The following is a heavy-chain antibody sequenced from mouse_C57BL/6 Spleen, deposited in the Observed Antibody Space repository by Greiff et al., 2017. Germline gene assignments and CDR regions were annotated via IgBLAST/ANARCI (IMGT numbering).Heavy chain of an antibody. J-gene: IGHJ2*01. CDR2: INPSNGGT. CDR3: ARSPGVITTVVKDY. D-gene: IGHD1-1*01. Sequence: QVQLKQPGTELVKPGASVKLSCKASGYTFTSYWMHWVKQRPGQGLEWIGNINPSNGGTNYNEKFKSKATLTVDKSSSTAYMQLSSLTSEDSAVYYCARSPGVITTVVKDYWGQGTTLTVSS. CDR1: GYTFTSYW. V-gene: IGHV1-53*01.